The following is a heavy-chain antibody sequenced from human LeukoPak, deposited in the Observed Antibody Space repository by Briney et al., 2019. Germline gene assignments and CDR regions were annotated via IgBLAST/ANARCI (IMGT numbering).Heavy chain of an antibody. Sequence: ASVKVSCKASGYTFTGYYMHWVRQAPGQGLEWMGWINPNSGGTNYAQKFQGRVTMTRDTSISTAYMELSRLRSDDTAVYYCARAYCSSTSCYSFDYWSQGTLVTVSS. CDR2: INPNSGGT. CDR3: ARAYCSSTSCYSFDY. V-gene: IGHV1-2*02. D-gene: IGHD2-2*02. J-gene: IGHJ4*02. CDR1: GYTFTGYY.